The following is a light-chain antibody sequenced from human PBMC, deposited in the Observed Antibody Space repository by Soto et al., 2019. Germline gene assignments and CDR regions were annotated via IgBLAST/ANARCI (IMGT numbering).Light chain of an antibody. CDR2: DVS. J-gene: IGLJ1*01. CDR1: SSDVGGYNY. Sequence: QSALTQPASVSGSPGQSITISCTGTSSDVGGYNYVSWYQQHPGKAPKLMIYDVSNRPSGVSNRFSGSKSGNTASLTISGRQAEDEADYYCSSYTSSSTLALYVFGTGTK. CDR3: SSYTSSSTLALYV. V-gene: IGLV2-14*01.